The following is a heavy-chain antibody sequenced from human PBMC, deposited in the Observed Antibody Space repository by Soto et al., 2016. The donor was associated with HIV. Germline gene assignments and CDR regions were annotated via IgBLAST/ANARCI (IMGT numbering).Heavy chain of an antibody. D-gene: IGHD1-1*01. CDR1: GFTFSGYW. V-gene: IGHV3-74*01. CDR3: ATSPPERALTGTIQHARLTDYYYYYYMDV. CDR2: INTDGSNT. J-gene: IGHJ6*03. Sequence: EVQLVESGGGLVQPGGSLRLSCAASGFTFSGYWMHWVRQAPGKGLVWLSRINTDGSNTDYADYVKGRFDISRDNARNTVFLQMNSLRTDDTAIYYCATSPPERALTGTIQHARLTDYYYYYYMDVWGKGTTVTVSS.